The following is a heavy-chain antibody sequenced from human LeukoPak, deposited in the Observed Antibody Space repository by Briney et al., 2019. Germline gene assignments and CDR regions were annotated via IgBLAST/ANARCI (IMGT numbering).Heavy chain of an antibody. CDR1: GFTFSSYS. Sequence: GGSLRLSCAASGFTFSSYSMSWVRQAPGKGLEWVSTITGSGGTTYYADSVKGRFTISRDNSKNTLYLQMNSLRAEDTALYYCARESPVAATGRSWFDSWGQGTLVTVSS. V-gene: IGHV3-23*01. CDR2: ITGSGGTT. CDR3: ARESPVAATGRSWFDS. D-gene: IGHD6-13*01. J-gene: IGHJ5*01.